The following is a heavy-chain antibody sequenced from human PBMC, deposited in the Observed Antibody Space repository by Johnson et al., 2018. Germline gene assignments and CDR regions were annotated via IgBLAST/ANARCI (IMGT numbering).Heavy chain of an antibody. CDR3: ARDYGDYVFAFDI. D-gene: IGHD4-17*01. CDR2: IIPVLGTP. V-gene: IGHV1-69*01. Sequence: VQLVESGAEVKKPGSSVKISCKASGGTFSNFAFTWVRRAPGQGLEWMGVIIPVLGTPNYAQTFQDRVTITADESSSTVYLELNSLRFEDTAVYYCARDYGDYVFAFDIWGQGTLVTVSS. J-gene: IGHJ3*02. CDR1: GGTFSNFA.